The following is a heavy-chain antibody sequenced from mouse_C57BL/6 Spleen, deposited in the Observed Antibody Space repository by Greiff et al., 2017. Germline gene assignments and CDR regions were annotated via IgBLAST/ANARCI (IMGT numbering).Heavy chain of an antibody. V-gene: IGHV7-3*01. Sequence: EVMLVASGGGLVQPGGSLSLSCAASGFTFTDYYMSWVRQPPGKALEWLGFIRNKANGYTTEYSASVKGRFTISRDNSQSILYLQMNALRAEDSATYYCARLRTYAMDYWGQGTSVTVSS. CDR2: IRNKANGYTT. J-gene: IGHJ4*01. CDR1: GFTFTDYY. CDR3: ARLRTYAMDY.